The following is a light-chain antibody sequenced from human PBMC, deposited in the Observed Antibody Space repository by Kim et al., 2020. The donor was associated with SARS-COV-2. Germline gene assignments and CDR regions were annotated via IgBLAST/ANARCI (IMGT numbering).Light chain of an antibody. J-gene: IGKJ2*01. CDR3: QTYDTVPYN. CDR1: QTIRKY. V-gene: IGKV1-27*01. CDR2: AVS. Sequence: SASVGDRVPLTCRASQTIRKYVAWYQQRPGKIPKLLIHAVSTLQTGVPSRFSGGGSGTDFTLTISGLQPEDVATYYCQTYDTVPYNFGQGTKLEI.